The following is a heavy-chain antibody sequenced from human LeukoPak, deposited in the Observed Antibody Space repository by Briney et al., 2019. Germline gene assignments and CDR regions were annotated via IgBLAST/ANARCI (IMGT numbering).Heavy chain of an antibody. CDR1: GYTFTSYN. V-gene: IGHV1-46*01. CDR2: INPSGGST. J-gene: IGHJ5*02. Sequence: VASVKVSCKASGYTFTSYNMHWVRQGPGQELEWMGIINPSGGSTSYAQKFQGRVTMTRDMSTSTVYMELSSLRSEDTAVYYCARVPQQLLPFGWFDPWGQGTLVTVSS. D-gene: IGHD6-13*01. CDR3: ARVPQQLLPFGWFDP.